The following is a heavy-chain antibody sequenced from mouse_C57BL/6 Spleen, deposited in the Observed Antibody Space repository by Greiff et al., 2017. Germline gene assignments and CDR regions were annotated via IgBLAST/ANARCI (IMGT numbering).Heavy chain of an antibody. J-gene: IGHJ2*01. D-gene: IGHD2-1*01. V-gene: IGHV1-15*01. CDR1: GYTFTDYE. CDR3: TRGGGNYYCDD. CDR2: IDPETGGT. Sequence: QVQLQQSGAELVRPGASVTLSCKASGYTFTDYEMHWVKQTPVHGLEWIGAIDPETGGTAYNQKFKGKAILTADKSSSTAYMGLRSLTSEDSAVXYCTRGGGNYYCDDWGQGTTLTVSS.